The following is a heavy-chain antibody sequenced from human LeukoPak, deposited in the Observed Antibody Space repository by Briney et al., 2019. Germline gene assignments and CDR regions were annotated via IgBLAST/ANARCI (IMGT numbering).Heavy chain of an antibody. D-gene: IGHD4-17*01. CDR2: IWYDGSNK. CDR1: GFIFSSYG. V-gene: IGHV3-33*01. CDR3: ARDLSSPFVTTSLGSAFDI. Sequence: PRRSLRLSCAASGFIFSSYGMHWVRQAPGKGLEWVAVIWYDGSNKYYADSVKGRFTISRDNSKNTLYLQMNSLRAEDTAVYYCARDLSSPFVTTSLGSAFDIWGQGTMVTVSS. J-gene: IGHJ3*02.